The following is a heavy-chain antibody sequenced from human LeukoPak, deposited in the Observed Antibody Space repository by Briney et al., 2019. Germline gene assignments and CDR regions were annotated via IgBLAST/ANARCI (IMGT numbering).Heavy chain of an antibody. V-gene: IGHV3-7*01. D-gene: IGHD3-22*01. CDR3: ARDSGSGYRIYYYYYYGMDV. CDR1: GFTFSSYW. Sequence: PGGSLRLSCAASGFTFSSYWMSWVRQAPGKGLEWVANIKQDGSEKYYVDSVKGRFTISRDNAKNSLYLQMNSLRAEDTAVYYCARDSGSGYRIYYYYYYGMDVWGQGTTVTVSS. J-gene: IGHJ6*02. CDR2: IKQDGSEK.